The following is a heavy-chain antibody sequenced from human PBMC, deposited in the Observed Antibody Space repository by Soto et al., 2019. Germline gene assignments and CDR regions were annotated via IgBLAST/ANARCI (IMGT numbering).Heavy chain of an antibody. CDR1: GGTFSSYT. CDR2: IIPILGIA. V-gene: IGHV1-69*08. Sequence: QVQLVQSEAEVKKPGSSVKVSCKASGGTFSSYTISWVRQAPGQGLEWMGRIIPILGIANYAQKFQGRVTITADKSTSTAYMELSSLRSEDTAVYYCARDVRGDGYKAWGQGTLVTVSS. D-gene: IGHD5-12*01. J-gene: IGHJ5*02. CDR3: ARDVRGDGYKA.